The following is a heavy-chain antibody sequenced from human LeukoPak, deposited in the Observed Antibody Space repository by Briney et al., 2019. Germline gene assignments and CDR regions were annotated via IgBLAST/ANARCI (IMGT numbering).Heavy chain of an antibody. CDR3: ARAVHLWSWGFDY. CDR2: INHSGST. J-gene: IGHJ4*02. Sequence: PSETLSLTCAVYGRPFSDYYWSWIRQPPGKGLEWIGEINHSGSTNYNPSLKSRVTISVDTSKKQFSLKLSSVTAADTAVYYCARAVHLWSWGFDYWGQGTLVTVSS. CDR1: GRPFSDYY. V-gene: IGHV4-34*01. D-gene: IGHD5-18*01.